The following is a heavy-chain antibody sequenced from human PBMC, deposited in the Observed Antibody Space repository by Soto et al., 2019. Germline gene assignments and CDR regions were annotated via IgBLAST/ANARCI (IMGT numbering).Heavy chain of an antibody. CDR2: IYPGDSDT. Sequence: GESLKISCKGSGYSFTSYWIGWVRQMPGKGLEWMGIIYPGDSDTRYSPSFQGQVTISADKSISTAYLQWSSLKASDTAMYYCARRGAQDSGYDYYYYYYMDVWGKGTTVTVSS. D-gene: IGHD5-12*01. V-gene: IGHV5-51*01. CDR3: ARRGAQDSGYDYYYYYYMDV. J-gene: IGHJ6*03. CDR1: GYSFTSYW.